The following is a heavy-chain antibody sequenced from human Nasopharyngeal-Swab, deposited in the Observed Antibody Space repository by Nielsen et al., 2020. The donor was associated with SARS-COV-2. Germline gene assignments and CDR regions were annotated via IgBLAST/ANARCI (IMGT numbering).Heavy chain of an antibody. V-gene: IGHV4-39*01. J-gene: IGHJ4*02. CDR3: ARQQWLVYFDY. Sequence: SETLSLTCTVSGGSISSYYWGWIRQPPGKGLEWIGSIYYSGSTYYNPSLKSRVTISVDTSKNQFSLKLSSVTAADTAVYYCARQQWLVYFDYWGQGTLVTVSS. D-gene: IGHD6-19*01. CDR2: IYYSGST. CDR1: GGSISSYY.